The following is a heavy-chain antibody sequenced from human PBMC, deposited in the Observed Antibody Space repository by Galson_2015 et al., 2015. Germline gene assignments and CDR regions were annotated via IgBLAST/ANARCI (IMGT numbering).Heavy chain of an antibody. CDR1: GYSFTSYW. J-gene: IGHJ4*02. Sequence: QSGAEVKKPGESLKISCKGSGYSFTSYWIGWVRQMPGKGLEWMGIIYPGDSDTRYSPSFQGHVTISADKSISTAYLQWSSLKASDTAMYYCARQPLYSSGWSQSFDYWGQGTLVTVSS. CDR3: ARQPLYSSGWSQSFDY. CDR2: IYPGDSDT. V-gene: IGHV5-51*01. D-gene: IGHD6-19*01.